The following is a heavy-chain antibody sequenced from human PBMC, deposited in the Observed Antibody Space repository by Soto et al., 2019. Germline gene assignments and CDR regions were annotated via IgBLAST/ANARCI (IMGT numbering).Heavy chain of an antibody. Sequence: QVQLVQSGAEVKKPGSSVKVSCKASGDTFSRYAISWVRKAPGQGLEWMGGIIPTFGTPNDAQKFQGRVTIIADESTSTVYMEVSSLTSEDTAMYYCARVAYGDYGVDVWGQGTTVTVSS. CDR3: ARVAYGDYGVDV. CDR1: GDTFSRYA. CDR2: IIPTFGTP. V-gene: IGHV1-69*01. D-gene: IGHD4-17*01. J-gene: IGHJ6*02.